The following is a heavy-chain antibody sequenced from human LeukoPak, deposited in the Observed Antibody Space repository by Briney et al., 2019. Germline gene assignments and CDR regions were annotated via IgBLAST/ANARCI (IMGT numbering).Heavy chain of an antibody. J-gene: IGHJ4*02. CDR3: TTDRPTVPLDY. CDR2: IKSKTDGGTT. D-gene: IGHD4-17*01. V-gene: IGHV3-15*01. Sequence: GGSLRLSCAASGFTFSNAWVSWVRQAPGKGLEWVGRIKSKTDGGTTEYAAPVKGRFTISRDDSKNTLYLQMNSLKTEDTAVYFCTTDRPTVPLDYWGQGTLVTVSS. CDR1: GFTFSNAW.